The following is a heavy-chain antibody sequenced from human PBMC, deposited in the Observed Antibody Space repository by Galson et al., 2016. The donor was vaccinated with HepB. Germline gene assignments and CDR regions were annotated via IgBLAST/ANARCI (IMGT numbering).Heavy chain of an antibody. J-gene: IGHJ4*02. CDR1: GDSVSRNSAA. V-gene: IGHV6-1*01. D-gene: IGHD5-12*01. Sequence: CAISGDSVSRNSAAWFWIRQSPSRGLAWLGRTYFRSRWYKDYAVSVKSRMTITPDTSKNQFSLQLNSVTPEDTAVYYCARGTGSGPAFDYWGQGILVTVSS. CDR3: ARGTGSGPAFDY. CDR2: TYFRSRWYK.